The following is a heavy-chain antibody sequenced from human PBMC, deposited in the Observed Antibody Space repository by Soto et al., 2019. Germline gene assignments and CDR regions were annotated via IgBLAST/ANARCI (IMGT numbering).Heavy chain of an antibody. V-gene: IGHV4-31*03. D-gene: IGHD4-17*01. CDR1: GGSISSGGYY. CDR3: ARDGDYEIIQAFDI. Sequence: QVQLQESGPGLVKPSQTLSLTCTVSGGSISSGGYYWSWIRQHPGKGLEWIGYIYYSGSTYYNPSLKSRVTIPVDTSKNQFSLKRCSVTAADTAVYYCARDGDYEIIQAFDIWGQGTMVTVSS. J-gene: IGHJ3*02. CDR2: IYYSGST.